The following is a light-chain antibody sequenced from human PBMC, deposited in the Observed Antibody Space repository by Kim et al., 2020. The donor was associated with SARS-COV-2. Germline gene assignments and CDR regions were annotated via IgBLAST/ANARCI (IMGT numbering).Light chain of an antibody. V-gene: IGLV3-19*01. CDR2: GKN. Sequence: SSELTQDPAVSVALGQTVRIRCQGDSLRSYYATWYQQKPGQAPILLIYGKNNRPSGIPDRFSGSSSGNTASLTITGTQAGDEADYYCNSRDTNDIVLFGGGTKLTVL. CDR1: SLRSYY. CDR3: NSRDTNDIVL. J-gene: IGLJ2*01.